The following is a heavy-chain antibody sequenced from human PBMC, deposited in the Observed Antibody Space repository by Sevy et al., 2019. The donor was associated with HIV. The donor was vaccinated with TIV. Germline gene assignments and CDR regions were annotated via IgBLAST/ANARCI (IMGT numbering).Heavy chain of an antibody. J-gene: IGHJ4*02. CDR1: GFTFSGDW. Sequence: WGSLRLSCVASGFTFSGDWMNWVRQAPGKGLEWVANIKQDGSEKYYLDSVKGRFTISRDNAMNSLYLHMDSLRAEDSALYYCARAHDYDGTSGKRSFDYWGQGTLVTVSS. CDR3: ARAHDYDGTSGKRSFDY. CDR2: IKQDGSEK. D-gene: IGHD4-17*01. V-gene: IGHV3-7*01.